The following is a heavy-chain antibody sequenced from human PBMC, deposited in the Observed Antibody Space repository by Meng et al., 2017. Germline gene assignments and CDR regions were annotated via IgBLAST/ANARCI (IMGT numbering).Heavy chain of an antibody. CDR2: TYYRSKWYN. CDR1: GDSVSSNSAA. CDR3: ARDRPGSLIAAGTWANYYYYGMDV. V-gene: IGHV6-1*01. Sequence: SETLSLTCAISGDSVSSNSAAWNWIRQSPSRGLEWLGRTYYRSKWYNDYAVSVKSRITINPDTSKNQFSLQLNSVTPEDTAVYYCARDRPGSLIAAGTWANYYYYGMDVWGQGTTVTVSS. J-gene: IGHJ6*02. D-gene: IGHD6-13*01.